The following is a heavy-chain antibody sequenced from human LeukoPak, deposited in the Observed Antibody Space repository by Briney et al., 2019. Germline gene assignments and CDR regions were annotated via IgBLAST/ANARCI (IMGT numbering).Heavy chain of an antibody. CDR1: GGSISSSSYY. Sequence: PSETLSLTCTVSGGSISSSSYYWGWIRQPPGRGLEWVGSIYYSGSTYYNPSLKSRVTISVDTSKNQFSLKLSSVTAADTAMYYCARAVLATKSEHWFDSWGQGTLVTVSS. D-gene: IGHD2-8*01. J-gene: IGHJ5*01. CDR3: ARAVLATKSEHWFDS. CDR2: IYYSGST. V-gene: IGHV4-39*07.